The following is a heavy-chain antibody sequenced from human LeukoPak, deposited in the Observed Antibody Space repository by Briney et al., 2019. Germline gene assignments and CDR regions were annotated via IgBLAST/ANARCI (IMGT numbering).Heavy chain of an antibody. D-gene: IGHD1-26*01. Sequence: KSSETLSLTCAVYGGSFSGYYWSWIRQPPGKGLEWIGEINHSGSTNYNPSLKSRVTISVDTSKNQFSLKLSSVTAADTAVYYCARDGRSGSYYYSWGQGTLVTVSS. CDR3: ARDGRSGSYYYS. CDR2: INHSGST. V-gene: IGHV4-34*01. CDR1: GGSFSGYY. J-gene: IGHJ5*02.